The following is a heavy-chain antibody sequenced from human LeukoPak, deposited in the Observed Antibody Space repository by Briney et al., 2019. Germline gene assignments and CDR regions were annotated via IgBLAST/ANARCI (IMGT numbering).Heavy chain of an antibody. CDR1: GFTFSSYG. V-gene: IGHV3-33*01. CDR2: IWYDGSNK. D-gene: IGHD1-26*01. J-gene: IGHJ4*02. Sequence: GRSLRLSCAASGFTFSSYGMHWVRQAPGKGLEWVAVIWYDGSNKYYADSVKGRFTISRDNSKNTLYLQMNSLRAEETAVYYCARDSLDSGSFDYWGREPWSPSPQ. CDR3: ARDSLDSGSFDY.